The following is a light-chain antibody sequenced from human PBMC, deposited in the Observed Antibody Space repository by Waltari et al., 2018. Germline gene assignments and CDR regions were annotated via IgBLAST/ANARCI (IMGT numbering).Light chain of an antibody. Sequence: EVVLTQSPGPLSLSPGERATLSCRASQSVSRALVWYQQKPGQAPRLLNDDSSRRATGIQDRCSGSGSGTDFSLTISILEPEDSAVYYCQKYERLPATFGQGTKVEI. CDR1: QSVSRA. V-gene: IGKV3-20*01. J-gene: IGKJ1*01. CDR3: QKYERLPAT. CDR2: DSS.